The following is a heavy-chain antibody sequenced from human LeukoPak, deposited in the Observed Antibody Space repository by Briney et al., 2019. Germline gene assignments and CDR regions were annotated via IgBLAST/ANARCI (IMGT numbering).Heavy chain of an antibody. CDR3: ARDVVVTSSPDAFDI. CDR1: GDSVTSGGYF. D-gene: IGHD2-21*02. V-gene: IGHV4-31*03. Sequence: PSETPSLTCTVSGDSVTSGGYFWTWIRHHPGKGLEWIGYISNSGTTSYNPSLKSRVSISVDTSNNQFSLSLSSVTAADTAVYYCARDVVVTSSPDAFDIWGQGTMVAVSS. CDR2: ISNSGTT. J-gene: IGHJ3*02.